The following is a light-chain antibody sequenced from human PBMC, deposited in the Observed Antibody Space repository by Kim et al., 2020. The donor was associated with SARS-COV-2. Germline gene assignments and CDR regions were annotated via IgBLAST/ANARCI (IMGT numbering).Light chain of an antibody. Sequence: EIVMTQSPATLSVSPGERATLSCRASQSVSTNLAWYQKKPGQAPRLLIYGASTRATGVPARFSGSGSGTEFTLTISSLQSEDIAVYYCQQYNNLYRFGQGTKLEIK. J-gene: IGKJ2*03. CDR3: QQYNNLYR. V-gene: IGKV3-15*01. CDR1: QSVSTN. CDR2: GAS.